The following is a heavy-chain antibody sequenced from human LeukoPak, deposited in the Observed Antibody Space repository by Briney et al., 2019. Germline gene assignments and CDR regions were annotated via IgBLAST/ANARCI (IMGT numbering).Heavy chain of an antibody. Sequence: GGSLRLSCAASGFTFSDAWMTWVRQAPGKGLEWVGRIKSKSAGGTTEYAAPVKGRFTISRDDSKNMLYMQMNSLKTEDTAVYYCFYFYRDVWGKGTTVTVS. CDR3: FYFYRDV. CDR1: GFTFSDAW. V-gene: IGHV3-15*01. J-gene: IGHJ6*03. CDR2: IKSKSAGGTT.